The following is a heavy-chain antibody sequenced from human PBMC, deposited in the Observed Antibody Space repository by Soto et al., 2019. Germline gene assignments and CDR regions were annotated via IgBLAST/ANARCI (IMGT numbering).Heavy chain of an antibody. CDR3: AKVEKAVAGPVGGMDV. V-gene: IGHV3-23*01. D-gene: IGHD6-19*01. J-gene: IGHJ6*02. Sequence: PGGSLRLSCAASGFTFSSYAMSWVRQAPGKGLEWVSAISGSGGSTYYADSVKGRFTISRDNSKNTLYLQMNSLRAEDTAVYYCAKVEKAVAGPVGGMDVWGQGTTVTVS. CDR1: GFTFSSYA. CDR2: ISGSGGST.